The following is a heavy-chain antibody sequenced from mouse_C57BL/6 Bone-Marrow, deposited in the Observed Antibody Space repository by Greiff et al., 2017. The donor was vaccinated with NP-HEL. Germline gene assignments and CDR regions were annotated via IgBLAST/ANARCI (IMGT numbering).Heavy chain of an antibody. Sequence: VQLQQPGAELVKPGASVKLSCKASGYTFTSYWMHWVKQRPGRGLEWIGRIDPNSGGTKYNEKFKSKATLTVDKPSSTAYIQLSSLTSEDSAVYYCARGNITTVVANAMDYWGQGTSVTVSS. D-gene: IGHD1-1*01. CDR3: ARGNITTVVANAMDY. CDR2: IDPNSGGT. J-gene: IGHJ4*01. V-gene: IGHV1-72*01. CDR1: GYTFTSYW.